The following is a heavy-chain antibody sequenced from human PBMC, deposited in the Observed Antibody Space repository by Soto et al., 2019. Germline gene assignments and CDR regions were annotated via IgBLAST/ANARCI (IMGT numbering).Heavy chain of an antibody. CDR3: ARDAGYDSDYYYGMDV. CDR1: GGTFSSYT. J-gene: IGHJ6*02. Sequence: QVQLEQSGAEVKKPGSSVKVSCKAFGGTFSSYTISWVRQAPGQGLEWMGRIIPILGIANYAQKFQGRVTITADKSTSTAYTGLSSLRSEDTAVYYCARDAGYDSDYYYGMDVWGQGTTVTVSS. CDR2: IIPILGIA. D-gene: IGHD5-12*01. V-gene: IGHV1-69*08.